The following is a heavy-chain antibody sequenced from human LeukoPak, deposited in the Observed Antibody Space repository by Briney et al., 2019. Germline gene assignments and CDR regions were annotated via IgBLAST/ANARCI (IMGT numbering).Heavy chain of an antibody. Sequence: GGSLRLSCAASGFTFDDYAMHWVRQAPGKGLEWVSGISWNSGNIGYADSVKGRFTISRDNVKNSLYLQMNSLRAEDTAVYYCAREANMEEFDYWGQGTLVTVSS. D-gene: IGHD3-3*01. CDR3: AREANMEEFDY. CDR2: ISWNSGNI. J-gene: IGHJ4*02. CDR1: GFTFDDYA. V-gene: IGHV3-9*01.